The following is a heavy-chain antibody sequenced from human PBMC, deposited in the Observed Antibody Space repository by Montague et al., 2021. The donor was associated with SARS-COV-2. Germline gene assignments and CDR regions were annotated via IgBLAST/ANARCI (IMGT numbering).Heavy chain of an antibody. D-gene: IGHD2-15*01. CDR3: ARHCPLRQHCSAGGCYWSFDY. V-gene: IGHV4-59*08. J-gene: IGHJ4*02. CDR2: VNSTEST. Sequence: SETLSLTCAVSGGSLNGFYWSWIRQSPGKGLEWIGYVNSTESTDYNPPLRSRVSVSLDMFKSQFSLKMNSVTAADTGVYCCARHCPLRQHCSAGGCYWSFDYWGQGTLVTVSS. CDR1: GGSLNGFY.